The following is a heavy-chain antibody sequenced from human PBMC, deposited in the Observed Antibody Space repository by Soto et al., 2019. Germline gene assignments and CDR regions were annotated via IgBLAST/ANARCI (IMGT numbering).Heavy chain of an antibody. CDR3: AKDLILYRMAATNSWDS. D-gene: IGHD2-15*01. V-gene: IGHV3-30*18. J-gene: IGHJ4*02. CDR2: ISYDGGNK. Sequence: QVQLVESGGGVVQPGRSLRLSCAASGFTFSTYGIHWVRQAPGKGLEWLAFISYDGGNKYYAGSVKGRFTISRDNSKKTLDLQMDRLRPEDTAVYYCAKDLILYRMAATNSWDSWGQGTLVTVSS. CDR1: GFTFSTYG.